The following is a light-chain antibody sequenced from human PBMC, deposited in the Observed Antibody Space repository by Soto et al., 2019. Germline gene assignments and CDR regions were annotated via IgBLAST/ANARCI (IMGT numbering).Light chain of an antibody. CDR3: QQGSTFPWT. J-gene: IGKJ1*01. CDR2: AAS. V-gene: IGKV1-12*01. CDR1: QRISTW. Sequence: DIQMTHSPCFGSASVVGRVTSTFRASQRISTWLAWYQQKPGKAPNLLIYAASTLQSGVPSRFNGRGSGTDFTLTISSLQPEDFATYYCQQGSTFPWTFGQGTTGDIK.